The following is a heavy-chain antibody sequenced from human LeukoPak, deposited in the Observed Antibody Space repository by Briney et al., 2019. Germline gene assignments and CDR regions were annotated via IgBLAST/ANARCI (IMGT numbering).Heavy chain of an antibody. CDR2: IYTSGST. Sequence: PSQTLSLTCTVSGGSISSGSYYWSWIRQPAGKGLEWIGRIYTSGSTNYNPSLKSRVTISADTSKNQFSLKLSSVTAADTAVYYCARDRRGYDRNSYYYYYMDVWGKGTTVTVSS. D-gene: IGHD5-12*01. CDR1: GGSISSGSYY. J-gene: IGHJ6*03. CDR3: ARDRRGYDRNSYYYYYMDV. V-gene: IGHV4-61*02.